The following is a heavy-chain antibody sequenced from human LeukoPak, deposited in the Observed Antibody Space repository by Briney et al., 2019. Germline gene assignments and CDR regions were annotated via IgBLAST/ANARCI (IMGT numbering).Heavy chain of an antibody. CDR2: MNPNSGNT. J-gene: IGHJ4*02. Sequence: ASVKVSCKTSGYTFTSYDINWARQATGQGLEWMGWMNPNSGNTGYAQKFQGRVTMTRNIFISTAYMELSSLRSEDTAVYYCARVEYISGCSHVYWGQGTLVTVSS. CDR3: ARVEYISGCSHVY. V-gene: IGHV1-8*01. CDR1: GYTFTSYD. D-gene: IGHD2-15*01.